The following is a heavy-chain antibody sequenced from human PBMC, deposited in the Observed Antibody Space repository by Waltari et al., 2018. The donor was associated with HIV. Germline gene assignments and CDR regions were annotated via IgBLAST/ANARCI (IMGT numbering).Heavy chain of an antibody. V-gene: IGHV1-8*01. Sequence: QVQLVQSGAEVKNPGASVKVSCKASGFTFSSYDINWVRQASGQGLEWMGWMTPSSGNIGYAQKFQGRVTMTWNTSISTAYMDLSSLRSEDTAVYFCARLSAHGFDIWGQGTMVTVSS. CDR3: ARLSAHGFDI. CDR1: GFTFSSYD. J-gene: IGHJ3*02. CDR2: MTPSSGNI.